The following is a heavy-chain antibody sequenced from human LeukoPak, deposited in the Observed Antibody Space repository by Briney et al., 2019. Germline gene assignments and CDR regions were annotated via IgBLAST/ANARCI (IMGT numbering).Heavy chain of an antibody. J-gene: IGHJ3*02. V-gene: IGHV1-46*01. CDR3: ARAGSPVRDYYDSSGYSFNHGAFDI. Sequence: GASVKVSCKASGYTFTSYGISWVRQAPGQGLEWMGIINPSGDSTSYAQKFQGRVTMTRDMSTSTVYMELSSLRSEDTAVYYCARAGSPVRDYYDSSGYSFNHGAFDIWGQGTMVTVSS. D-gene: IGHD3-22*01. CDR1: GYTFTSYG. CDR2: INPSGDST.